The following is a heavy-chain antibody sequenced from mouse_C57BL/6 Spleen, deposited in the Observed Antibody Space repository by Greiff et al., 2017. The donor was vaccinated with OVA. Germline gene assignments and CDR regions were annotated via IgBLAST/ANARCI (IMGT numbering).Heavy chain of an antibody. CDR3: ARSNDGRSFSDY. Sequence: QVQLQQSGAELVRPGTSVKVSCKASGYAFTNYLIEWVKQRPGQGLEWIGVINPGSGGTNYNEKFKGKATLTADKSSSTAYMQLSRLTSEDSAVYFCARSNDGRSFSDYWGQGTTLTVSS. V-gene: IGHV1-54*01. J-gene: IGHJ2*01. CDR1: GYAFTNYL. CDR2: INPGSGGT. D-gene: IGHD1-1*01.